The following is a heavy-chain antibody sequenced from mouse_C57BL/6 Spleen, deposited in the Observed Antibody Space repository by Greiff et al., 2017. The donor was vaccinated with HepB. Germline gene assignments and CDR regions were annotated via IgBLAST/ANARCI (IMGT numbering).Heavy chain of an antibody. CDR3: ARPYYYGSSPYFDY. CDR2: IYPGDGDT. Sequence: VQLQQSGAELVKPGASVKISCKASGYAFSSYWMNWVKQRPGKGLEWIGQIYPGDGDTNYNGKFKGKATLTADKSSSTAYMQLSSLTSEDSAVYFCARPYYYGSSPYFDYWGQGTTLTVSS. D-gene: IGHD1-1*01. J-gene: IGHJ2*01. CDR1: GYAFSSYW. V-gene: IGHV1-80*01.